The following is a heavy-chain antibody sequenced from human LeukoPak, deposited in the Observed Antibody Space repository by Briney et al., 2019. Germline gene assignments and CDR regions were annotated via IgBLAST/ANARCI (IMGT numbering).Heavy chain of an antibody. Sequence: SVKVSCKASGGTFSSYAISWVRQAPGQGLKWMGGIIPIFGTANYAQKFQGRVTITADESTSTAYMELSSLRSEDTAVYYCARGVPKRGSGSFNWFDPWGQGTLVTVSS. V-gene: IGHV1-69*13. CDR1: GGTFSSYA. CDR3: ARGVPKRGSGSFNWFDP. CDR2: IIPIFGTA. D-gene: IGHD3-10*01. J-gene: IGHJ5*02.